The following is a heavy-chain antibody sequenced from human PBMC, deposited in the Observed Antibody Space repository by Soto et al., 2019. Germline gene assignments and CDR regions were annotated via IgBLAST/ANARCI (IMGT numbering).Heavy chain of an antibody. CDR2: IKEDGSEK. J-gene: IGHJ4*02. CDR1: GFTFSKNW. CDR3: ARQKDYYERSPLAD. D-gene: IGHD3-22*01. Sequence: GGSLRLSCVGSGFTFSKNWMTWVRQAPGKGLEWVANIKEDGSEKDYVDSVKGRFTISRDNAKNSLYLQMNSLRAEDTSVYYCARQKDYYERSPLADWGQGTLVTVSS. V-gene: IGHV3-7*01.